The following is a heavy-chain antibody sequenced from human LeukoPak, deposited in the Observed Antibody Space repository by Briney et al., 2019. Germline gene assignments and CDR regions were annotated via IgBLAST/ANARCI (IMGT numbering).Heavy chain of an antibody. Sequence: PGRSLRLSCAASGFTFSSYAMHWVRQAPGKGLEWVAVISYDGSNKYYADSVKGRFTISRDNSKNTLYLHMNSLRAEDTAVYYCARPHYYDITDAFDIWGQGTMVTVSS. CDR2: ISYDGSNK. V-gene: IGHV3-30-3*01. D-gene: IGHD3-22*01. J-gene: IGHJ3*02. CDR3: ARPHYYDITDAFDI. CDR1: GFTFSSYA.